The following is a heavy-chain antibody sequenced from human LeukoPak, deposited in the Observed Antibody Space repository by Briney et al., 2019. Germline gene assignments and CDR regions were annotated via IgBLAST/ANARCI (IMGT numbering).Heavy chain of an antibody. CDR3: ARGRIQLWLNY. Sequence: SETLSLTCAVYGGSFSTYYWNWIRQSPGKGLEWIGEINHSGSTNYNPSLKSRVTISVDTSKNQFSLKLSSVTAADTAVYYCARGRIQLWLNYWGQGTLVTVSS. CDR2: INHSGST. V-gene: IGHV4-34*01. D-gene: IGHD5-18*01. CDR1: GGSFSTYY. J-gene: IGHJ4*02.